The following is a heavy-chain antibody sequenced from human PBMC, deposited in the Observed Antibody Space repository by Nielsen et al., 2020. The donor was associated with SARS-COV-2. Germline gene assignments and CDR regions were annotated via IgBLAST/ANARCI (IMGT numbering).Heavy chain of an antibody. CDR3: ARLRAAYCSSTSCYGGYMDV. D-gene: IGHD2-2*01. J-gene: IGHJ6*03. CDR2: VSHSGST. V-gene: IGHV4-4*02. Sequence: VRQAPGKGLEWIGEVSHSGSTNYNPSLKSRVTISVDTSKNQFSLKLSSVTAADTAVYYCARLRAAYCSSTSCYGGYMDVWGKGTTVTVSS.